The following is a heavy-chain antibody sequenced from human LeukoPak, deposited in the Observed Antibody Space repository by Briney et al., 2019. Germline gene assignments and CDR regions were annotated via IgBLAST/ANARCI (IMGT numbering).Heavy chain of an antibody. Sequence: PGGSLRLSCAASGFTFSTYSMNWVRQATGKGLEWVSYISSSSSTKYYADSVKGRFTVSRDNAKNSLYLQMNSLRAEDTAVYYCAREEMEASSGIRSDVWGKGTTVTVSS. J-gene: IGHJ6*04. D-gene: IGHD1-14*01. CDR3: AREEMEASSGIRSDV. CDR1: GFTFSTYS. V-gene: IGHV3-48*01. CDR2: ISSSSSTK.